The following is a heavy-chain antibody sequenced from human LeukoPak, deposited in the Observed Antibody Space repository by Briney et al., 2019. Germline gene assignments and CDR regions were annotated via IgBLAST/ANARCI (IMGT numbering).Heavy chain of an antibody. V-gene: IGHV3-48*03. D-gene: IGHD2-8*01. J-gene: IGHJ5*02. CDR2: ISSSGSTI. CDR3: ARDSTIFRLGLMVYAIWGAWFDP. Sequence: PGGSLRLSCAASGFTFSSYEMNWVRRAPGKGLEWVSYISSSGSTIYYADSVKGRFTISRDNAKNSLYLQMNSLRAEDTAVYYCARDSTIFRLGLMVYAIWGAWFDPWGQGTLVTVSS. CDR1: GFTFSSYE.